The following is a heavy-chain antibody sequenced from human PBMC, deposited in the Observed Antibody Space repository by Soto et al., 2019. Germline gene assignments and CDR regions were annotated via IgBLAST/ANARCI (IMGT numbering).Heavy chain of an antibody. D-gene: IGHD3-3*01. J-gene: IGHJ3*02. V-gene: IGHV4-61*01. Sequence: SETLSLTCTVSGDSVRSRNYYWSWIRQAPGTGLEWIGYVYDSVNYDSGRTNYNPSLKSRVTISLDTSKNQFSLNLTYVNSSDTAVYYCARESDFWDDAYMRTCEIWGQGTKVTVSS. CDR1: GDSVRSRNYY. CDR2: VYDSVNYDSGRT. CDR3: ARESDFWDDAYMRTCEI.